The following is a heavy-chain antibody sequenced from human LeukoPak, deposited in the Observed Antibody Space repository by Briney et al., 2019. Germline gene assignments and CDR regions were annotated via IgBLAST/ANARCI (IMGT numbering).Heavy chain of an antibody. CDR1: GGSISSSNW. D-gene: IGHD3-3*01. CDR3: VRSDDFWSGYYGY. CDR2: INHSGST. V-gene: IGHV4-4*02. Sequence: PSETLSLTCTVSGGSISSSNWWSWVRQPPGKGLEWIGEINHSGSTNYNPSLKSRVTISVDTSKNQFSLKLSSVTAADTAVYYCVRSDDFWSGYYGYWGQGTLVTVSS. J-gene: IGHJ4*02.